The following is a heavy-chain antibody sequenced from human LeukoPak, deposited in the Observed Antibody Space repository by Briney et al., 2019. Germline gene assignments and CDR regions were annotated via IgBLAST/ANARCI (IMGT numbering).Heavy chain of an antibody. D-gene: IGHD3-10*01. V-gene: IGHV3-30-3*01. CDR3: ARDRGHPPVMVSQYYFDY. Sequence: GRSLRLSCAPSGFTFNDYAMHWVRQAPGKGPEWVAVISYDGSNKYYADSVKGRFTISRDNSKNTLYLQMNSLRAEDTAVYYCARDRGHPPVMVSQYYFDYWGQGTLVTVSS. J-gene: IGHJ4*02. CDR1: GFTFNDYA. CDR2: ISYDGSNK.